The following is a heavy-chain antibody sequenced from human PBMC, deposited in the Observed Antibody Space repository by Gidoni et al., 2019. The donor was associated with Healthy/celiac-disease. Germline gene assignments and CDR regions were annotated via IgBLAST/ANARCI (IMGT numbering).Heavy chain of an antibody. CDR2: IYYSGST. Sequence: QLQLQESGPGLVKPSETLSLTCPVSGGPISSSSYYWGWIRQPPGKGLEWIGSIYYSGSTYYNPSLKSRVTISVDTSKNQFSLKLSSVTAADTAVYYCASRGVRGVITLDYWGQGTLVTVSS. D-gene: IGHD3-10*01. CDR1: GGPISSSSYY. V-gene: IGHV4-39*01. CDR3: ASRGVRGVITLDY. J-gene: IGHJ4*02.